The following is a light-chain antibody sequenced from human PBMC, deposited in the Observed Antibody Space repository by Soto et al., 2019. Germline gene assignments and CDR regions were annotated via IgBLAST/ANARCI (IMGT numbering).Light chain of an antibody. CDR3: STYASSGIEL. Sequence: QSALTQPVSVSGSPGQSITISCSGTSSDVGGYNYVVWHQQHPGKAPKVLIHDVSRRPSGVSNRFSGSKSGDTASLTISGLQAEDEAYYYCSTYASSGIELFGGGTTLTVL. CDR1: SSDVGGYNY. CDR2: DVS. J-gene: IGLJ2*01. V-gene: IGLV2-14*01.